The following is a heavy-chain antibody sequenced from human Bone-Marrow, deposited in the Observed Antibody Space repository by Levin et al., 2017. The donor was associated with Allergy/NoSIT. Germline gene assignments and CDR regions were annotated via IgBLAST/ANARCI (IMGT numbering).Heavy chain of an antibody. Sequence: GGSLRLSCATSGFTVTGNYMSWVRQAPGKGLEWVSVIYRGDITYYADSVKGRFTISRDNSKNTLYLQMNSLRPEDTAVYFCAGSSRFGLYYFDSWGQGTLVTVSS. CDR1: GFTVTGNY. J-gene: IGHJ4*02. CDR3: AGSSRFGLYYFDS. V-gene: IGHV3-66*02. D-gene: IGHD3-3*02. CDR2: IYRGDIT.